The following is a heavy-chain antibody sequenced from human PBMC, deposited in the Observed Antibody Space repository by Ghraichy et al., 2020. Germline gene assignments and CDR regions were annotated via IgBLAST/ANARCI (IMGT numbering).Heavy chain of an antibody. V-gene: IGHV3-23*01. CDR3: AKDHEQYSSGYWDY. J-gene: IGHJ4*02. D-gene: IGHD3-22*01. CDR2: ISGSGGAT. Sequence: GGSLRLSCAASGFTFSSYAMSWVHQAPGKGLEWVSGISGSGGATYYADAVKGRFTISRDNSKNTLYLQMNSLRAEDTAVYYCAKDHEQYSSGYWDYWGQGTLVTVSS. CDR1: GFTFSSYA.